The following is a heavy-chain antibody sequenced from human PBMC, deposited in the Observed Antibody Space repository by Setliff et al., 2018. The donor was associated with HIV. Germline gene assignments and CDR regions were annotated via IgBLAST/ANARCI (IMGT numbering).Heavy chain of an antibody. J-gene: IGHJ3*02. CDR3: LTGRKEFDI. V-gene: IGHV7-4-1*02. CDR1: GYTLTTYG. Sequence: ASVKVSCKASGYTLTTYGISWVRQAPGQGPEWMGWINTETGDPMYAQGFRGRLVFSLDISVGTAFLQISSLKSEDTALYFCLTGRKEFDIWGQGTMVTVSS. D-gene: IGHD1-1*01. CDR2: INTETGDP.